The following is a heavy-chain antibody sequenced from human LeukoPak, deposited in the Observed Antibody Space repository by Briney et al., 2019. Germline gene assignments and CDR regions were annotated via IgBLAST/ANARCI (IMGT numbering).Heavy chain of an antibody. CDR3: ARDIRRDGYNYFDF. V-gene: IGHV5-51*01. CDR1: GYRVTSFR. CDR2: IYPGDSDT. D-gene: IGHD5-24*01. J-gene: IGHJ4*02. Sequence: GESLKISRVGSGYRVTSFRIGCVRQMPGKGLEWMGIIYPGDSDTRYSPSFQGQVTISADKSISTAYLQWSSLKASDTAMYYCARDIRRDGYNYFDFWGQGTLVTVSS.